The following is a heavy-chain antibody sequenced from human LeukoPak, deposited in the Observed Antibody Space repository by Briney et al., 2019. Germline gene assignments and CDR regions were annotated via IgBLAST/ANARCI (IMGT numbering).Heavy chain of an antibody. Sequence: PSQTLSLTCAVYGGSFSGYYWSWLRQPPGKGLEWLGEINNSGSTNYQPSLQSRVTISVDTSKNQFSLKLSSVTAADTAVYYCARTKDKWLLDHLPFDYWGQGTMVTVSS. CDR2: INNSGST. CDR3: ARTKDKWLLDHLPFDY. D-gene: IGHD3-3*01. J-gene: IGHJ4*02. V-gene: IGHV4-34*01. CDR1: GGSFSGYY.